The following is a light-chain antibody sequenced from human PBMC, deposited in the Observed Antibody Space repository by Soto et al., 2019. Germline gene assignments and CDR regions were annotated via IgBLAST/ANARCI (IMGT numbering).Light chain of an antibody. Sequence: EIVLTQAPATLSLAPVERATISSRASQGVSSYLAWYQQKPGQAPRLLIYDASNRATGIPARFSGSGPGTDFTLTISSLQPDDFATYYCQHYNSYSEAFGQGTKVDI. J-gene: IGKJ1*01. CDR1: QGVSSY. V-gene: IGKV3D-11*01. CDR2: DAS. CDR3: QHYNSYSEA.